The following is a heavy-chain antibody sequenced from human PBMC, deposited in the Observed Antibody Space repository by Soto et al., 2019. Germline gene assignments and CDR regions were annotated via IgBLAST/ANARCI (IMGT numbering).Heavy chain of an antibody. CDR1: GGSISSGGYY. V-gene: IGHV4-31*03. Sequence: ASETLSLTCTVSGGSISSGGYYWSWIRQHPGKGLEWIGYIYYSGSTYYNPSLKSRVTISVDTSKNQFSLKLSSVTAADTAVYYCARTSAAASYYDILTGYIPINWFDPWGQGTLVTVSS. D-gene: IGHD3-9*01. CDR2: IYYSGST. CDR3: ARTSAAASYYDILTGYIPINWFDP. J-gene: IGHJ5*02.